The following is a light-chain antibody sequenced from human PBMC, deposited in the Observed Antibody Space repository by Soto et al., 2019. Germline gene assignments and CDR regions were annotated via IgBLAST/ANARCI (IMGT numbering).Light chain of an antibody. Sequence: QSALTQPASVSGSPGQSITISCTGTSSDVGSYNLVSWFQQHPGKAPKLMIYEGSKRPSGVSNRFSGSRSGNTASLTISGLQAEDEADYYCCSYASSSTYVFGTGTRSPP. CDR2: EGS. CDR3: CSYASSSTYV. V-gene: IGLV2-23*01. J-gene: IGLJ1*01. CDR1: SSDVGSYNL.